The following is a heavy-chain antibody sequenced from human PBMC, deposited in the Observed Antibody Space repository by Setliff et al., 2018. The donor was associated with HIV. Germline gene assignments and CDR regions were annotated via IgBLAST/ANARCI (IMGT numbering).Heavy chain of an antibody. CDR2: ISASNGYT. CDR1: GYTFSSYG. V-gene: IGHV1-18*01. Sequence: GASVKVSCKASGYTFSSYGISWVRQAPGQGLEWMGWISASNGYTDYARKFRDRVTLTTDTSTSTAYMELRSLTSDDTAVYYCARGYCGGGICYSPNWLDPWGQGTLVTVSS. CDR3: ARGYCGGGICYSPNWLDP. D-gene: IGHD2-15*01. J-gene: IGHJ5*02.